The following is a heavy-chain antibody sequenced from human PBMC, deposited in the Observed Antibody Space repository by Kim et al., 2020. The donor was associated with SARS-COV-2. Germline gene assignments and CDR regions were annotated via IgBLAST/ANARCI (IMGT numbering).Heavy chain of an antibody. CDR3: ARDRDGYNSFDY. D-gene: IGHD5-12*01. CDR2: ISSSGRT. CDR1: GFSFSDNY. V-gene: IGHV3-11*06. Sequence: GGSLRLSCAASGFSFSDNYMTWIRQAPGQGLEWLPDISSSGRTSYTDSVKGRFTISSDNAKKSLYLQMNSLRVEDTAVYYCARDRDGYNSFDYWGQGTLVTVSS. J-gene: IGHJ4*02.